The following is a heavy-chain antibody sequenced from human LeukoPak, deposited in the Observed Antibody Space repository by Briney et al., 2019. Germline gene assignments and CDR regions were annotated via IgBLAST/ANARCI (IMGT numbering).Heavy chain of an antibody. CDR1: GFTFSSYA. V-gene: IGHV3-23*01. D-gene: IGHD2-2*01. Sequence: GGSLRLSCAASGFTFSSYAMSWVRQAPGKGLEWVSAISGSGGSTYYADSVKGRFTISRDNSKNTLYLQMNTLRAEDTAVYFCARADCSSTSCYASDYYYYGMDVWGQGTTVTVSS. J-gene: IGHJ6*02. CDR3: ARADCSSTSCYASDYYYYGMDV. CDR2: ISGSGGST.